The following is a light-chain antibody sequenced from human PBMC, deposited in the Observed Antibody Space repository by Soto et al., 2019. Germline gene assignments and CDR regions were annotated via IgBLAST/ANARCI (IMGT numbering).Light chain of an antibody. CDR3: QKYNNWPWK. CDR1: QSISGA. CDR2: GAS. J-gene: IGKJ1*01. Sequence: IVMPHSPATLSVSPFGRDTLSFRASQSISGALAWYQQKPGQAPRLLIYGASTRATTFPARFSGSGSGTDFTLTISSLQSEDFAVYYCQKYNNWPWKCGKGTKGDIK. V-gene: IGKV3-15*01.